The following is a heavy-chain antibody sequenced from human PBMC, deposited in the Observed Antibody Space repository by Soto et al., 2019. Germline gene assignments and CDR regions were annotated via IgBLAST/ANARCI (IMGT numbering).Heavy chain of an antibody. Sequence: SETLSLTCTVSGGSISSSSYYWGWIRQPPGKGLEWIGSIYYSGSTYYNPSLKSRVTISVDTSKNQFSLKLSSVTAADTAVYYCARLRYFDWLLDFDYWGQGTLVTVSS. V-gene: IGHV4-39*01. D-gene: IGHD3-9*01. CDR3: ARLRYFDWLLDFDY. CDR2: IYYSGST. CDR1: GGSISSSSYY. J-gene: IGHJ4*02.